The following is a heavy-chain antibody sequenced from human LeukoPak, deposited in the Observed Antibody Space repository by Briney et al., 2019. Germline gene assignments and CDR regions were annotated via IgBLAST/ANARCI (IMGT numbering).Heavy chain of an antibody. CDR2: ISSSGSTI. D-gene: IGHD3-22*01. CDR3: ARESDSSGFDY. J-gene: IGHJ4*02. Sequence: PGGSLRLSCAASGFTFSSYEMNWVRQAPGRWREWVSYISSSGSTIYYADSVKGRFTISRDNAKNSLYLQMNSLRAEDTAVYYCARESDSSGFDYWGQGTLVTVSS. V-gene: IGHV3-48*03. CDR1: GFTFSSYE.